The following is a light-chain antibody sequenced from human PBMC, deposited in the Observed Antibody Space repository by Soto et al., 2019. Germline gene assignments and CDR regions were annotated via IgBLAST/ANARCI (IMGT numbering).Light chain of an antibody. J-gene: IGLJ3*02. CDR1: SSDVGGYNY. CDR2: EVS. Sequence: QSVLTQPASVSGSPGQSITISCTGTSSDVGGYNYDSWYQQHPGKAPKLMIYEVSNRPSGVSNRFSGSKSGNTASLTISGLQAEDEADYYCSSYTSSSTLVVFGGGTQLTVL. CDR3: SSYTSSSTLVV. V-gene: IGLV2-14*01.